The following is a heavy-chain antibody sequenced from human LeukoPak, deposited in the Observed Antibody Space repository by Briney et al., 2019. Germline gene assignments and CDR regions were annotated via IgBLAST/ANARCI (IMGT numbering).Heavy chain of an antibody. Sequence: PGRSLRLSCAASGFTFSSYAMHWVRQAPGKGLEWVAVISYDGSNKYYADSVKGRFTISRDNSKNTLYLQMNSLRAEDTAVYYCASLSGGLWGQGTLVTVSS. V-gene: IGHV3-30-3*01. CDR2: ISYDGSNK. J-gene: IGHJ4*02. D-gene: IGHD3-10*01. CDR1: GFTFSSYA. CDR3: ASLSGGL.